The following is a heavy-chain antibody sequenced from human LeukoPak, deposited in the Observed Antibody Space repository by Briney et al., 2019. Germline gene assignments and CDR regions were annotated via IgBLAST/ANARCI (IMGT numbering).Heavy chain of an antibody. CDR1: GFTVSSNY. CDR3: ARVPLQVAKGGGGSTV. CDR2: IYSGGST. Sequence: PGGSLRLSCAASGFTVSSNYMSWVRQAPGKGLEWVSVIYSGGSTYYADSVKGRFTISRDNSKNTLYLQMNSLRAEDTAVYYCARVPLQVAKGGGGSTVWGQETLVTVSS. D-gene: IGHD4-11*01. J-gene: IGHJ4*02. V-gene: IGHV3-53*01.